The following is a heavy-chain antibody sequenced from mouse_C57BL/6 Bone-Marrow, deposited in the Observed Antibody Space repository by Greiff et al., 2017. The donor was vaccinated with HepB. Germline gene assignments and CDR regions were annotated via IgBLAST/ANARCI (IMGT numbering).Heavy chain of an antibody. V-gene: IGHV1-15*01. CDR2: IDPETGGT. Sequence: QVQLQQSGAELVRPGASVTLSCKASGYTFTDYEMHWVKQTPVHGLEWIGAIDPETGGTAYNQKFKGKAILTADKSSSTAYMELRSLTSEDSAVYYCTIIYYDYDVAYWGQGTLVTVSA. CDR3: TIIYYDYDVAY. CDR1: GYTFTDYE. J-gene: IGHJ3*01. D-gene: IGHD2-4*01.